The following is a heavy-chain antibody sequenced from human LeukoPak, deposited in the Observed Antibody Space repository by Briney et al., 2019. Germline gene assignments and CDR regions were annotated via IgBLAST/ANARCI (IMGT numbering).Heavy chain of an antibody. V-gene: IGHV4-59*08. CDR1: GGSISSYY. J-gene: IGHJ4*02. Sequence: PSETLSLTCTVSGGSISSYYWSWIRQPPGKGLEWIGYIYYSGSTNYNPSLKSRVTISVDTSKNQFSLKLSSVTAADTAVYYCARQLINRYYFDYWGQGTLVTVSS. D-gene: IGHD1-14*01. CDR2: IYYSGST. CDR3: ARQLINRYYFDY.